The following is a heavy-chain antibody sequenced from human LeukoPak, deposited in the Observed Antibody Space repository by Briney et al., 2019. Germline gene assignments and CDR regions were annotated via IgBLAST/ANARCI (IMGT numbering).Heavy chain of an antibody. CDR3: ARAITGTWNVMDV. CDR1: GFTFSTHG. D-gene: IGHD1-7*01. CDR2: ISSDGSGT. Sequence: TGGSLRLSCAASGFTFSTHGMHWVRQAPGQGLVWVSRISSDGSGTKYADSVKGRITISRDNTKNTLSLQMNSLRAEDSAVYYCARAITGTWNVMDVWGQGATVTVSS. V-gene: IGHV3-74*03. J-gene: IGHJ6*02.